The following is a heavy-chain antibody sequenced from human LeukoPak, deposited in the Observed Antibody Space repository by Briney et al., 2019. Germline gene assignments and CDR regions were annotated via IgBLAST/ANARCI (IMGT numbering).Heavy chain of an antibody. CDR2: IYFSGST. D-gene: IGHD6-19*01. CDR3: ARERIAVAGGYYFDY. J-gene: IGHJ4*02. V-gene: IGHV4-59*01. Sequence: PSETLSLTRTVSGGSISSYYWSWIRQPPGKGLEWMGYIYFSGSTNYNPSLKSRVSISVDTSKNQFPLKLSSVTAAETAVYYCARERIAVAGGYYFDYWGQGALVTVSS. CDR1: GGSISSYY.